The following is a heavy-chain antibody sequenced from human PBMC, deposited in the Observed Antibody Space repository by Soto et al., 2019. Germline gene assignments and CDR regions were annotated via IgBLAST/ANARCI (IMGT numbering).Heavy chain of an antibody. V-gene: IGHV1-18*01. CDR2: IRAYNIDT. CDR3: ARGQEVSIGAMDV. D-gene: IGHD6-6*01. J-gene: IGHJ6*02. Sequence: QVQLVQSGAEVKKPGASVKVSCKSSGYRFETYAISWVRQAPGQGLEWMGWIRAYNIDTYYAQKFQDRVTMTTDTSTGTAYMELRSLRSDDTAVYYGARGQEVSIGAMDVWGQGTTVTVSS. CDR1: GYRFETYA.